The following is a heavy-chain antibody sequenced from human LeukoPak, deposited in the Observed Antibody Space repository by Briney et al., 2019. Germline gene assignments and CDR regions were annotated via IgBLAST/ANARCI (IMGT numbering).Heavy chain of an antibody. D-gene: IGHD3-10*01. Sequence: GRSLRLSCAASGFTFDDYAMHWVRQAPGKGLEWVSGISWNSGSIGYADSVKGRFTISRDNAKNSLYLQMNNLRAEDTALYYCAKDKVTMVRGGYFDYWGQGTLVTVSS. V-gene: IGHV3-9*01. CDR1: GFTFDDYA. CDR2: ISWNSGSI. J-gene: IGHJ4*02. CDR3: AKDKVTMVRGGYFDY.